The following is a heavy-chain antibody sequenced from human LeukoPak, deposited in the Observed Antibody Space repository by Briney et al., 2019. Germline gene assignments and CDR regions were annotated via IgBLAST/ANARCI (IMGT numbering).Heavy chain of an antibody. J-gene: IGHJ4*02. CDR1: GFSFTSYG. CDR3: ARDRQGSFAY. CDR2: ISYDEAEK. V-gene: IGHV3-30*03. D-gene: IGHD3-10*01. Sequence: GGSLRLSCAASGFSFTSYGMHWVRQPPGKGLEWVAAISYDEAEKYYTDSVKGRFTTSRDNSKNTLYLQMNSLRAEDTAVYYCARDRQGSFAYWGQGALVTVSS.